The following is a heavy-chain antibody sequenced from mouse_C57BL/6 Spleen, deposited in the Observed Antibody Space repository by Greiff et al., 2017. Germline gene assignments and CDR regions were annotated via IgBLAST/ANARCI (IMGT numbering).Heavy chain of an antibody. J-gene: IGHJ3*01. V-gene: IGHV1-53*01. D-gene: IGHD2-4*01. Sequence: QVQLQQPGAELVKPGASVKLSCKASGYTFTSYWMHWVKQRPGQGLEWIGNINPSNGGTNYNEKFKSKTTLTVDKSSSTAYMQLSSLTSEDSAVYYGEREDYGAWFAYWGQGPLVTVSA. CDR3: EREDYGAWFAY. CDR1: GYTFTSYW. CDR2: INPSNGGT.